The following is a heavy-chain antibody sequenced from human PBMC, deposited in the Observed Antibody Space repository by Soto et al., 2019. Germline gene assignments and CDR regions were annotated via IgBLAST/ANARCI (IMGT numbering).Heavy chain of an antibody. J-gene: IGHJ4*02. CDR3: ARDSRRGYSGYGRIDS. V-gene: IGHV3-7*03. CDR2: IKQDGSEK. Sequence: EVQLVESGGGLVQPGGSLRLSCAASGFTFSSYWMSWVRQAPGKGLEWVANIKQDGSEKYYVDSVKGRFTISRDNAKNSLYLKMNSLRAEDTAVYYCARDSRRGYSGYGRIDSWGQGTLVTVSS. D-gene: IGHD5-12*01. CDR1: GFTFSSYW.